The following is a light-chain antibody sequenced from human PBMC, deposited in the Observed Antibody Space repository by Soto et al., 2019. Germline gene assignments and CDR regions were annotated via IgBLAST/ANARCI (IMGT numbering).Light chain of an antibody. CDR3: QVWDSGSDHWV. J-gene: IGLJ3*02. CDR2: DDS. Sequence: SYELTQPPSVSVAPGQTARFTCGGNNIGSKSVHWYQQKPGQAPVLVVYDDSDRPSGIPERFSGSNSGNTATLTIRRVEAGDEADYYCQVWDSGSDHWVFGGGTKLTVL. CDR1: NIGSKS. V-gene: IGLV3-21*02.